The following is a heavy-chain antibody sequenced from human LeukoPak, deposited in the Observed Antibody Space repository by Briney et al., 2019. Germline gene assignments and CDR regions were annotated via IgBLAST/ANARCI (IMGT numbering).Heavy chain of an antibody. D-gene: IGHD3-22*01. Sequence: SETLSLTCTVSGGSISSYYWSWIRQPAGKGLEWIGRIYTSGSTNYNPSLKSRVTMSVDTSKNQFSLKLSSVTAADTAVYYCARESAYYDSSGRGSYYYYYYMDVWGKGTTVTISS. J-gene: IGHJ6*03. CDR3: ARESAYYDSSGRGSYYYYYYMDV. V-gene: IGHV4-4*07. CDR1: GGSISSYY. CDR2: IYTSGST.